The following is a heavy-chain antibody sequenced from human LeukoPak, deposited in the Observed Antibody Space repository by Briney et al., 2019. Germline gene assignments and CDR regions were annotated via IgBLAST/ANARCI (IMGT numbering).Heavy chain of an antibody. J-gene: IGHJ4*02. CDR3: AGGGAYVSD. V-gene: IGHV4-34*01. CDR1: GGSFSGYY. Sequence: SETLSLTCAVYGGSFSGYYWSWIRQPPGKGLEWIGEINHSGSTNYNPSLKSRVTISVDTSKNQFSLKLSSVTAADTAVYYCAGGGAYVSDWGQGTLVTVSS. CDR2: INHSGST. D-gene: IGHD3-10*02.